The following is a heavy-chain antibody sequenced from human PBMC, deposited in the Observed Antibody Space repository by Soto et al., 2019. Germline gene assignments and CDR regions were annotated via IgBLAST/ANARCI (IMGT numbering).Heavy chain of an antibody. CDR1: GYTFTSYA. V-gene: IGHV1-3*01. CDR3: AREKPPYCSSTSCYRRYWFDP. J-gene: IGHJ5*02. Sequence: QVQLVQSGAEVKKPGASVKVSCKASGYTFTSYAMHWVRQAPGRRLEWMGWINAGNGNTKYSQKFQGRVTITRDTSASTAYMELSSLRSEDTAVYYCAREKPPYCSSTSCYRRYWFDPWGQGTLVTVSS. D-gene: IGHD2-2*01. CDR2: INAGNGNT.